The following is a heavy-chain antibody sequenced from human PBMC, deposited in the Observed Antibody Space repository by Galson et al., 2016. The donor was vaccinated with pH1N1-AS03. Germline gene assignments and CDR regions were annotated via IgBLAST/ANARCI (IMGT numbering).Heavy chain of an antibody. J-gene: IGHJ5*02. CDR1: GFSVDDYG. D-gene: IGHD3-22*01. V-gene: IGHV3-20*01. CDR2: INWNGDSL. Sequence: SLRLSCAASGFSVDDYGMSWVRQGPGKGLEWVAGINWNGDSLGYADSVKGRFTISKDNAKNYLYLHMNSLRVEDTALYHCAMDPYDTSGYYYPPWGQGTPVTASS. CDR3: AMDPYDTSGYYYPP.